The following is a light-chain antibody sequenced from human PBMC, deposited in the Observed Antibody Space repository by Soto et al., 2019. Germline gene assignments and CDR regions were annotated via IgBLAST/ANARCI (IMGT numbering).Light chain of an antibody. Sequence: EVVLTQSPDTLSLPPGERATLSCRASQSISSYLAWYQQKPGQAPRLLIYDASSRATGIPARFSGSGSGTDFTLTISSLQPEDFATYYCQQSYSTPVTFGQGTKVDIK. J-gene: IGKJ1*01. CDR2: DAS. CDR1: QSISSY. CDR3: QQSYSTPVT. V-gene: IGKV3-11*01.